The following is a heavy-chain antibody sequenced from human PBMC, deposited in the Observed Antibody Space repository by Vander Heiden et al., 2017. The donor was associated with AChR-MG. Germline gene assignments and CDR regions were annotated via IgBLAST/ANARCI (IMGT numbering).Heavy chain of an antibody. J-gene: IGHJ3*02. CDR1: RFALSTFG. V-gene: IGHV3-23*01. D-gene: IGHD5-12*01. CDR2: FSKTADNT. Sequence: EVQLLESGGGLVQPGGALRMSCPASRFALSTFGMSWVPKAPGNGLECVASFSKTADNTYYADSLKGRFTISRDKSKNTVYLQMSSLRAEDTAIYYCAKLNGYDGVDDAFDMWGQGTMVTVSS. CDR3: AKLNGYDGVDDAFDM.